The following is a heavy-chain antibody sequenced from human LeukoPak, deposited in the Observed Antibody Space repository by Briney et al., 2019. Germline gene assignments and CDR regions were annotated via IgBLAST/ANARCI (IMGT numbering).Heavy chain of an antibody. D-gene: IGHD1-26*01. Sequence: GGSLRLSCAASGFTFSDFWMHWVRQGPEKRLVWVARIRTDGGVTDYADSVKGRFTISRDNTKSTLYLQMNSLRVEDTAVYYCTRSLYSGTNSDYWGQGTLVTVSS. V-gene: IGHV3-74*01. CDR3: TRSLYSGTNSDY. CDR2: IRTDGGVT. CDR1: GFTFSDFW. J-gene: IGHJ4*02.